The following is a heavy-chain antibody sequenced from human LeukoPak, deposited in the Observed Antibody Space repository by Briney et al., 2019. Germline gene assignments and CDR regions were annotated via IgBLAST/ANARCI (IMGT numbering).Heavy chain of an antibody. D-gene: IGHD5-18*01. V-gene: IGHV4-59*01. J-gene: IGHJ4*02. Sequence: PSETLSLTCTVSGGSISSYYWSWIRQPPGKGLEWIGYIYYSGSTNYNPSLKSRVTISVDTSKNQFSLKLSSVTAADTAVYYCARGGDCYGPSDYWGQGTLVTVSS. CDR2: IYYSGST. CDR3: ARGGDCYGPSDY. CDR1: GGSISSYY.